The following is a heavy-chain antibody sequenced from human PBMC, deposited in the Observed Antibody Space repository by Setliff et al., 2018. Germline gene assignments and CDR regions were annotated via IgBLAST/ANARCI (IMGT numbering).Heavy chain of an antibody. CDR2: I. J-gene: IGHJ4*02. CDR3: AKGGGRYHSDS. D-gene: IGHD1-1*01. Sequence: SETLSLTCTVSGGSISSSSYYWGWIRQPPGKGLEWIGEIYSPSLKSRVTISIDKSNNQFSLKLTSMTAADTAVYYCAKGGGRYHSDSWGQGILVTVSS. V-gene: IGHV4-61*05. CDR1: GGSISSSSYY.